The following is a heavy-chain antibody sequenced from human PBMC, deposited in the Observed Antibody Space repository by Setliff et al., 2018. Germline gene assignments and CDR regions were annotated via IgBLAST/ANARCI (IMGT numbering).Heavy chain of an antibody. CDR2: MSPGSGYT. V-gene: IGHV1-8*01. CDR3: ARIHYETSTYSPTLFDH. CDR1: GYTFTTLD. J-gene: IGHJ4*02. Sequence: AASVKVSCKASGYTFTTLDINWVRQTAGQGLEWMGWMSPGSGYTGYAQKFQDRVIMTRDTSISTAYMELTSLRVEDTAVYYCARIHYETSTYSPTLFDHWGQGALVTVSS. D-gene: IGHD3-22*01.